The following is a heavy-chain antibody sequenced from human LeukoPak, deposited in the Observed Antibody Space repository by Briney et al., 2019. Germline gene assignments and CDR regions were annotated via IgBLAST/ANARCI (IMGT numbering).Heavy chain of an antibody. CDR2: IIPILGIA. V-gene: IGHV1-69*04. D-gene: IGHD6-19*01. CDR1: GGTFSSYA. CDR3: ARVTAVAGTLLDY. J-gene: IGHJ4*02. Sequence: SMKDSCKASGGTFSSYAISWVRQTPGQGLEWMGRIIPILGIANYAQKFQGRVTITADKSTSTAYMELSSLRSEDTAVYYCARVTAVAGTLLDYWGQGTLVTVSS.